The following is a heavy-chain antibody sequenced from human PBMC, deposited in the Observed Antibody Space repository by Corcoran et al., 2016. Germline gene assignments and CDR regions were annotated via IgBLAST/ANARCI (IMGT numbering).Heavy chain of an antibody. J-gene: IGHJ4*02. Sequence: EVQLVESGGGLVQPGGSLRLSCAASGFIFSSSSMNRVRQAPGKGLEWVSYIISSSSTIYYADSVKGRFTISRDNAKNSLYLQMNSLRDEDSAVYYCARIKIPRIDDYFDYWGQGTLVTVSS. CDR2: IISSSSTI. V-gene: IGHV3-48*02. CDR3: ARIKIPRIDDYFDY. CDR1: GFIFSSSS.